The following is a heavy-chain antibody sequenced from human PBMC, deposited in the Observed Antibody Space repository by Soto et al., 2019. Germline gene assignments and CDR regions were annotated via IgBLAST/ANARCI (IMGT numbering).Heavy chain of an antibody. CDR1: GGSISSSSYY. CDR3: GAYNWNYGTFDY. J-gene: IGHJ4*02. CDR2: IYYSGST. Sequence: SETLSLTCTVSGGSISSSSYYWGWIRQPPGKGLEWIGSIYYSGSTYYNPSLKSRVTISVDTSKNQFSLKLSSVTAADTAVYYCGAYNWNYGTFDYWGQGTLVTVSS. D-gene: IGHD1-7*01. V-gene: IGHV4-39*01.